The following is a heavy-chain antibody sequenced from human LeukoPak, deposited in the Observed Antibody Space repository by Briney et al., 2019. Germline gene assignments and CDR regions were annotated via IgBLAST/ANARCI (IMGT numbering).Heavy chain of an antibody. CDR3: ARQPSGTAAFDI. CDR1: GGSISSYY. CDR2: IYSSGNT. V-gene: IGHV4-59*08. D-gene: IGHD1/OR15-1a*01. J-gene: IGHJ3*02. Sequence: PPETLSLTCAVSGGSISSYYWSWIRQPPGKGLEWIAYIYSSGNTNYNPSFKSRVTISVDTSKNQFSLKLTSVAAADTAIYYCARQPSGTAAFDIWGQGTMFIVSS.